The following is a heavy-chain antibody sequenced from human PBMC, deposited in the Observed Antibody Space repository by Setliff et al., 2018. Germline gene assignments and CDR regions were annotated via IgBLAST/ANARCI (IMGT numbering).Heavy chain of an antibody. V-gene: IGHV1-69*10. CDR2: IIPILGIA. Sequence: GASVKVSCKASGGTFSSYAISWVRQAPGQGLEWMGGIIPILGIANYAQKFQGRVTITADESTSTAYMELSSLRSEDTAVYYCARQLSRRWLHTKRPGRYFDYWGQGTLVTVSS. CDR3: ARQLSRRWLHTKRPGRYFDY. D-gene: IGHD5-12*01. J-gene: IGHJ4*02. CDR1: GGTFSSYA.